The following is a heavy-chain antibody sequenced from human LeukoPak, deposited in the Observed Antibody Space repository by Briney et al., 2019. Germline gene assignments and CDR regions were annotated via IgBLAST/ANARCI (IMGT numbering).Heavy chain of an antibody. J-gene: IGHJ3*02. CDR2: IKQDGSEK. D-gene: IGHD3-22*01. V-gene: IGHV3-7*01. CDR3: ARGSAGYYYDSRHI. Sequence: PGGSLRVSCAASGFTFSSNWMSCVRQAPGKGLEWVANIKQDGSEKYYVDSVKGRFTISRDNAKNSLYLQMNSLRAEDTAVYYCARGSAGYYYDSRHIWGQGTMVTVSS. CDR1: GFTFSSNW.